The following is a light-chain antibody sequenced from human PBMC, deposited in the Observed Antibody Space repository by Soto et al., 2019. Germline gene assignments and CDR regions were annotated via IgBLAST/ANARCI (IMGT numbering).Light chain of an antibody. CDR3: QQYNSWT. Sequence: DIQMTQSPSTLSASVGDRVTIICRASQSISSWLAWYQQKPGKAPKLLIYDASSLESGVPSRFSGSGSGTEFTLTISSLQPDDFATYYCQQYNSWTFGGGTKVDIK. CDR2: DAS. V-gene: IGKV1-5*02. CDR1: QSISSW. J-gene: IGKJ4*01.